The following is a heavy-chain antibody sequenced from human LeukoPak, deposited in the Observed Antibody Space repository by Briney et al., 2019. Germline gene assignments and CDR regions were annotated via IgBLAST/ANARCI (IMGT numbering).Heavy chain of an antibody. D-gene: IGHD2-2*01. V-gene: IGHV7-4-1*02. Sequence: ASVKVSCKASGYTFTSYAMNWVRQAPGQGLEWMGWINTNTGNPTYAQGFTGRFVFSLDTSVSTAYLQISSLKAEDTAVYYCASLGVVPAKNYYYYMDVWGKGTTVTVSS. J-gene: IGHJ6*03. CDR3: ASLGVVPAKNYYYYMDV. CDR2: INTNTGNP. CDR1: GYTFTSYA.